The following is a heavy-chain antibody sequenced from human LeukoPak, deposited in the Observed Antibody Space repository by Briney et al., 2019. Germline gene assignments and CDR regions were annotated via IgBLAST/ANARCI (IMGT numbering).Heavy chain of an antibody. CDR2: IIPIFGTA. CDR1: GGTFSSYA. D-gene: IGHD2-21*02. V-gene: IGHV1-69*05. CDR3: AREGSMTAAFDY. J-gene: IGHJ4*02. Sequence: SVKVSCKASGGTFSSYAISWVRQAPGQGLEWMGGIIPIFGTANYAQKFQGRVTITTDESTSTDYMELSSLRSEDTAVYYCAREGSMTAAFDYWGQGTLVTVSS.